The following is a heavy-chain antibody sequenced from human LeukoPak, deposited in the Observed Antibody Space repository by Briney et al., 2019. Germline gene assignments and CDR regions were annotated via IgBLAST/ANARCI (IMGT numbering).Heavy chain of an antibody. J-gene: IGHJ5*02. Sequence: SETLSLTCTVSSGSISSGSYYWSWIRQPAGKGLEWIGRIYTSGNTNYNPSLNSRVTISVDTSKNQCSLKLTSVTAADTAVYYCAGHYGSGKDYFDPWGQGTLVTVSS. CDR1: SGSISSGSYY. D-gene: IGHD3-10*01. CDR3: AGHYGSGKDYFDP. V-gene: IGHV4-61*02. CDR2: IYTSGNT.